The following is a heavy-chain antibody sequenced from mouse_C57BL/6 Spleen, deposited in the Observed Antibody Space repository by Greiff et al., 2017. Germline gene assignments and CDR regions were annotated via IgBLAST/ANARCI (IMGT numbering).Heavy chain of an antibody. V-gene: IGHV8-2*01. Sequence: QVTLKESGPGILQPSQTLSLACTFSGISLSTSGMGLSWLRKPSGKALEWLASIWNNDNYYNPSLKSRLTFSKETSNYQVFLKLTSVDTADSATYYGAWRELKIYYGSSYVSYYAMDYWGQGTSVTVSS. D-gene: IGHD1-1*01. CDR1: ISLSTSGMGL. CDR3: WRELKIYYGSSYVSYYAMDY. CDR2: WNNDNY. J-gene: IGHJ4*01.